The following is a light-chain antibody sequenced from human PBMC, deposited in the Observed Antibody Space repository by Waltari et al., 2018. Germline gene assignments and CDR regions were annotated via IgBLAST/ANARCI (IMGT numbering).Light chain of an antibody. CDR1: GGSIANNY. J-gene: IGLJ3*02. CDR2: EDD. CDR3: QSYDTSHNWV. V-gene: IGLV6-57*02. Sequence: FMLTQPHSVSASPGKTVTLSCTGTGGSIANNYVQWYLQRPGSAPNTVIYEDDHRPSWVPDRFSGSIDISSNSAFLTISGLRTEDEADYYCQSYDTSHNWVFGGGTKLTVL.